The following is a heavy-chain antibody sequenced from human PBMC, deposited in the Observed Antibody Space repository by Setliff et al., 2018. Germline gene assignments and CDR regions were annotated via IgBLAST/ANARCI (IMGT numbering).Heavy chain of an antibody. Sequence: GGSLRLSCAASGFSFSYYYMSWVRQAPGKGLEWLSKISGDGITIYYADSVRGRFTISRDNAKDSLYLQMNSLRAEDTAVYYCASNEPWLWNAFDIWGQGTMVTVSS. J-gene: IGHJ3*02. CDR2: ISGDGITI. V-gene: IGHV3-11*04. CDR1: GFSFSYYY. D-gene: IGHD6-19*01. CDR3: ASNEPWLWNAFDI.